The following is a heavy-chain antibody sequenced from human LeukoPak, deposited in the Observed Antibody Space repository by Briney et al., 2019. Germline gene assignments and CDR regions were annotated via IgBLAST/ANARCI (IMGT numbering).Heavy chain of an antibody. Sequence: GGSLRLSCAASGFTFSNAWMSWVRQAPGKGLEWVGRIKSKTDGGTTDYAAPVKGRSTISRDDSKNTLYLQMNSLKTEDTAVYYCTTAEWTDYGMDVWGQGTTVTVSS. D-gene: IGHD3-3*01. V-gene: IGHV3-15*01. CDR1: GFTFSNAW. CDR3: TTAEWTDYGMDV. J-gene: IGHJ6*02. CDR2: IKSKTDGGTT.